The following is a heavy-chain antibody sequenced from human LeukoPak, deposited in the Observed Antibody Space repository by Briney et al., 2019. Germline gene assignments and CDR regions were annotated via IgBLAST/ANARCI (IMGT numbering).Heavy chain of an antibody. CDR3: ARDGGGLCSSTSCYTNWFDP. J-gene: IGHJ5*02. V-gene: IGHV1-18*01. CDR1: GYTFTSYG. Sequence: GASVKVSCKASGYTFTSYGISWVRQAPGQGLEWMGWTSAYNGNTNYAQKLQGRVTMTTDTSTSTAYMELRSLRSDDTAVYYCARDGGGLCSSTSCYTNWFDPWGQGTLVTVSS. D-gene: IGHD2-2*02. CDR2: TSAYNGNT.